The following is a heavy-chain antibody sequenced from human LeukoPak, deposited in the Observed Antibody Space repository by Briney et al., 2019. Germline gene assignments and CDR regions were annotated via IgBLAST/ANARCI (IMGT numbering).Heavy chain of an antibody. CDR2: IRFDGSNK. CDR3: ARGSGWYMY. D-gene: IGHD6-19*01. CDR1: GFTFSSYG. V-gene: IGHV3-30*02. Sequence: AGGSLRLSCAASGFTFSSYGMHWVRQAPGKGLEWVAFIRFDGSNKYYADSVKGRFTISRDNAKNSLYLQMNSLRAEDTAVYYCARGSGWYMYWGQGTLVTVSS. J-gene: IGHJ4*02.